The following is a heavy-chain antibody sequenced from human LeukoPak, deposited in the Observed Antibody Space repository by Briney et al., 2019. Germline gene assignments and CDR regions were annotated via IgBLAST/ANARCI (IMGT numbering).Heavy chain of an antibody. CDR1: GFTFSSYS. V-gene: IGHV3-21*01. J-gene: IGHJ5*02. CDR3: AREHCSSTSCYTDWFDP. CDR2: ISSSSSYI. Sequence: PGGSLRLSCAASGFTFSSYSMNWVRQAPGKGLEWVSSISSSSSYIYYADSVKGRFTISRDNAKNSLHLQMNSLRAEDTAVYYCAREHCSSTSCYTDWFDPWGQGTLVTVSS. D-gene: IGHD2-2*02.